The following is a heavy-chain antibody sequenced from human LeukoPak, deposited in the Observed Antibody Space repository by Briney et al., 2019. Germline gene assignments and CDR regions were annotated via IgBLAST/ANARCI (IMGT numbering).Heavy chain of an antibody. Sequence: SETLSLTCTVSGGSISSYYWSWIRQPAGKGLEWIGRIYTSGSTNYNPSLKSRVTMSVDTSKNQFSLKLSSVTAADTAVYYCAREPRLYYDILTGYYITPNFDYWGQGTLVTVSS. J-gene: IGHJ4*02. V-gene: IGHV4-4*07. CDR3: AREPRLYYDILTGYYITPNFDY. D-gene: IGHD3-9*01. CDR2: IYTSGST. CDR1: GGSISSYY.